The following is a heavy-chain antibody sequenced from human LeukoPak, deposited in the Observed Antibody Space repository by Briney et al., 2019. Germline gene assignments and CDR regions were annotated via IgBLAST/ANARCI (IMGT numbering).Heavy chain of an antibody. V-gene: IGHV3-30*18. CDR1: GFIFSNYG. CDR3: AKDLVAATNDAFDV. D-gene: IGHD2-15*01. Sequence: GGSLRLSCAASGFIFSNYGMPWVRQAPGKGLEWVAVISYDVSNKDYTDAVKGRFTISRDNSRNTLYLQRNSLRPEDTAVYYCAKDLVAATNDAFDVWGQGTLVTVSS. J-gene: IGHJ3*01. CDR2: ISYDVSNK.